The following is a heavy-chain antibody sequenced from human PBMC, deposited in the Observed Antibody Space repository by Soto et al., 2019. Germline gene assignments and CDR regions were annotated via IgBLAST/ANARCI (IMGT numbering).Heavy chain of an antibody. CDR3: AKGVGTTNGLFYQ. J-gene: IGHJ4*02. V-gene: IGHV3-23*01. CDR1: GFSVGNYD. CDR2: FNRNGGTT. Sequence: EVQLLESGGGLAQPGGSLRLSCAASGFSVGNYDMTWVRQAPGKGLEWVSGFNRNGGTTHYADSVQGRFIISRDNAENTLFLQMSSLRVEDTALYFCAKGVGTTNGLFYQWGQGTLVIVSS. D-gene: IGHD3-9*01.